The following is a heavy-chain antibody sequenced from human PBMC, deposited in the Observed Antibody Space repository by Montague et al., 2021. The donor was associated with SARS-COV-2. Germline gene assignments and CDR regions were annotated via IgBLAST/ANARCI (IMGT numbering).Heavy chain of an antibody. CDR2: TYYRSKWYN. CDR1: GDSVSSNIAT. Sequence: RAISGDSVSSNIATWNWIRQSPSRGLEWPGRTYYRSKWYNDYAESVKSRITIDPDTSKHQFSLHLNSVTPEDTAVYYCARIPVGSKYYFDFWGQGTLVTVSS. CDR3: ARIPVGSKYYFDF. D-gene: IGHD2-2*01. J-gene: IGHJ4*02. V-gene: IGHV6-1*01.